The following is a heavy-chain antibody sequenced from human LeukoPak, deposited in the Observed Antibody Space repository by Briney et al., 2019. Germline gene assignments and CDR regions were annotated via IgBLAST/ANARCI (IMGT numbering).Heavy chain of an antibody. D-gene: IGHD2-15*01. J-gene: IGHJ4*02. CDR2: IYYSGST. Sequence: PSETLSLTCTVSGGSISSSIYYWGWIRQPPGKGLEWIGSIYYSGSTYYNPSLKSRVTISVDTSKNQFSLKLSSVTAADTAVYYCARDGGGNFHYWGQGTQVTVSS. CDR3: ARDGGGNFHY. V-gene: IGHV4-39*02. CDR1: GGSISSSIYY.